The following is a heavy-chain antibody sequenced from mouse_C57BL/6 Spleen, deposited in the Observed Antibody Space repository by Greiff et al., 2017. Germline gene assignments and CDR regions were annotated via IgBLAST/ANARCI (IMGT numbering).Heavy chain of an antibody. V-gene: IGHV5-6*01. Sequence: EVKLVESGGDLVKPGGSLKLSCAASGFTFSSYGMSWVRQTPDKRLEWVATISRGGSYTYYPDSVKGRFTIARDNAKNTLYLQMSSLKSEDTAMYYCASNWDGYFDYWGQGTTLTVSS. CDR1: GFTFSSYG. CDR3: ASNWDGYFDY. CDR2: ISRGGSYT. J-gene: IGHJ2*01. D-gene: IGHD4-1*02.